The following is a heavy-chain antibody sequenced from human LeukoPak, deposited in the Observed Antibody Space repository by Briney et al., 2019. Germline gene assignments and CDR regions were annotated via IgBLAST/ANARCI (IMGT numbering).Heavy chain of an antibody. V-gene: IGHV4-59*01. D-gene: IGHD3-10*01. J-gene: IGHJ2*01. CDR1: GGSISSYY. Sequence: RSSETLSLTCTVSGGSISSYYWSWIRQFPGKGLEWIGFIYYSGTTNYNPSLKSRVTISVDTSKNQFSLKLSSVTAADTAVYYCARYLGPPTITMVRGVWYFDLWGRGTLVTVSS. CDR3: ARYLGPPTITMVRGVWYFDL. CDR2: IYYSGTT.